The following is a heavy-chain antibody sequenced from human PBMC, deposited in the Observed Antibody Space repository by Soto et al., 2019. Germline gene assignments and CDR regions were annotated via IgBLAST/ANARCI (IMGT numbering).Heavy chain of an antibody. J-gene: IGHJ4*02. V-gene: IGHV4-31*03. D-gene: IGHD3-22*01. Sequence: QVQLQESGPGLVKPSQTLSLTCTVSGGSISSGSYYWTWIRQHPGKGLEWIGYIYSTESTNYNPSLKSRLTISVDMSASHFSLKLSSVTVADTAVYYCARSDSSGKTRYYFDHWGQGTLVTVSS. CDR2: IYSTEST. CDR1: GGSISSGSYY. CDR3: ARSDSSGKTRYYFDH.